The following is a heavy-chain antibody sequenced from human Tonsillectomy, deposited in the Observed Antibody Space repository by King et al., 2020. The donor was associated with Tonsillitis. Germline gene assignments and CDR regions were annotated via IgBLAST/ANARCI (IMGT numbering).Heavy chain of an antibody. CDR3: ATSPDAFDV. CDR1: GYSFTTHW. Sequence: QLVQSGGEVKKPGESLKISCKASGYSFTTHWIGWVRQMPGKGLEWMGIIWPGDSDARYSPSFQGQVTISADKSISTAYLQWSSLKASDTAMYYCATSPDAFDVWGQGTMVTVSS. J-gene: IGHJ3*01. CDR2: IWPGDSDA. D-gene: IGHD6-6*01. V-gene: IGHV5-51*01.